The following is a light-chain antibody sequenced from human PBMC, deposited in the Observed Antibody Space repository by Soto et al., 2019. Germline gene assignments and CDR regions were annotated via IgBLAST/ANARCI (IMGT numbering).Light chain of an antibody. Sequence: EIVLTQSPGTLSLSPGERATLSCRASQSVSSSYLAWYQQKPGQAPRLLIYGASSRATGIPDRFSGSWSGTDFTLTISRLEPEDFAFYYCQQYGSSPPYPFGQGPKLEIK. J-gene: IGKJ2*01. CDR1: QSVSSSY. CDR3: QQYGSSPPYP. V-gene: IGKV3-20*01. CDR2: GAS.